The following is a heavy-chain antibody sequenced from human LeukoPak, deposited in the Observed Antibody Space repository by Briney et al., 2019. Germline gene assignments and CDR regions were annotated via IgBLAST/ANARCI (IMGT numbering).Heavy chain of an antibody. J-gene: IGHJ3*02. CDR2: INPNSGGT. CDR3: AKGSHDAFDI. Sequence: ASVKVSCKASGYTFTGYYMHWVRQAPGQGLEWMGWINPNSGGTNYAQKFQGRVTMTTDTSTSTAYMELRSLRSDDTAVYYCAKGSHDAFDIWGQGTMVTVSS. CDR1: GYTFTGYY. V-gene: IGHV1-2*02.